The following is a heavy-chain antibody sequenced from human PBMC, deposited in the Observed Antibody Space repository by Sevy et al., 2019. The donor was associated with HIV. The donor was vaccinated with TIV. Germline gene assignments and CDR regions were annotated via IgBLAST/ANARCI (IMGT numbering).Heavy chain of an antibody. V-gene: IGHV4-34*01. D-gene: IGHD6-13*01. CDR1: GGSFSGYY. J-gene: IGHJ5*02. Sequence: SETLSLTCAVYGGSFSGYYWSWIRQPPGKGLEWIGEINHSGSTNYNPSLKSRATITVDTSTNQFSLRLSPVTAADTAVYYCARGPSIAAAGNSWFDPWGQGTLVTVSS. CDR3: ARGPSIAAAGNSWFDP. CDR2: INHSGST.